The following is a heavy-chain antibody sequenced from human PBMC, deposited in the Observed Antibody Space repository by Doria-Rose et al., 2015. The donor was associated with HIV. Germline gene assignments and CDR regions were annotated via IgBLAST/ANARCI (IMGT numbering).Heavy chain of an antibody. V-gene: IGHV2-26*01. CDR3: ARIKSSRWYHKYYFDF. CDR2: ILSDDER. CDR1: GVSLSSPGMG. D-gene: IGHD6-13*01. J-gene: IGHJ4*02. Sequence: QITLKESGPVLVKPTETLTLTCTVSGVSLSSPGMGVSWIRQPLGKALEWLANILSDDERSYKTSLKSRLTIPRGTSKSQVVLTMTDMDPVDTATYYCARIKSSRWYHKYYFDFWGQGTLVIVSA.